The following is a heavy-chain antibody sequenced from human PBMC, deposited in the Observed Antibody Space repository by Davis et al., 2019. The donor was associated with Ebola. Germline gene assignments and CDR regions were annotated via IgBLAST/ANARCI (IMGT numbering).Heavy chain of an antibody. CDR2: IYHSGST. CDR1: GYSISSGYY. Sequence: PSETLSLTCAVSGYSISSGYYWGWIRQPPGKGLEWIGSIYHSGSTYYNPSLKSRVTMSVDTSKNQFSLKLSSVTAADTAVYYCARDRAGDDYGDYAFDYWGQGTLVTVSS. D-gene: IGHD4-17*01. CDR3: ARDRAGDDYGDYAFDY. V-gene: IGHV4-38-2*02. J-gene: IGHJ4*02.